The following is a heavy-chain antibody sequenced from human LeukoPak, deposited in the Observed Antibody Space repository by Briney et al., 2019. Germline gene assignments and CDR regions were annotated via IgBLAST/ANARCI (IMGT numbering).Heavy chain of an antibody. CDR1: GFTFSSYA. CDR2: ISGSGGST. J-gene: IGHJ4*02. Sequence: GGSLRLSCAASGFTFSSYAMSWVRRAPGKGLEWVSAISGSGGSTYYADSVKGRFTISRDNSKNTLYLQMNGLRAEDTAVYYCAKDNYYYDSSGNFDYWGQGTLVTVSS. V-gene: IGHV3-23*01. D-gene: IGHD3-22*01. CDR3: AKDNYYYDSSGNFDY.